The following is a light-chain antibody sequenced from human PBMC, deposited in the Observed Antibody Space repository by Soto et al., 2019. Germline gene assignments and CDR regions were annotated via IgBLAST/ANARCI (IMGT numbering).Light chain of an antibody. CDR1: QGVSSN. CDR2: GAS. CDR3: QHYNSYSEA. Sequence: EVVMTQSPATLSVSPWERATLSCRASQGVSSNYLAWYQQKSGQAPRLLIYGASTRATGIPARFSGSGSGTEFTLTISSLQPDDFATYYCQHYNSYSEAFGQGTKVDIK. J-gene: IGKJ1*01. V-gene: IGKV3-15*01.